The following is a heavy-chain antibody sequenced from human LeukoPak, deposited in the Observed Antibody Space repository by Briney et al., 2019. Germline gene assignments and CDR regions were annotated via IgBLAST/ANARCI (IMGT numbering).Heavy chain of an antibody. Sequence: GGSLRLSCAASGFTFSSYSMNWVRQAPGKGLEWVSSISSSSSYIYYADSVKGRFTISRDNAKNSLYLQMNSLRAEDTALYYCARALSNYVDYYYYYYMDVWGKGPTVTVSS. CDR3: ARALSNYVDYYYYYYMDV. V-gene: IGHV3-21*04. D-gene: IGHD4-11*01. CDR1: GFTFSSYS. J-gene: IGHJ6*03. CDR2: ISSSSSYI.